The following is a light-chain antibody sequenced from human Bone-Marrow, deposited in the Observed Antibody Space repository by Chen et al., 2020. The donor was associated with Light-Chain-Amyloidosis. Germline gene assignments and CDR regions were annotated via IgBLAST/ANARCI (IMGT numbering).Light chain of an antibody. CDR1: QTVGSF. J-gene: IGKJ2*01. CDR3: QQRSNWPPMYT. CDR2: DVS. V-gene: IGKV3-11*01. Sequence: EIVMTQSPATLSVSPGERATLSCRASQTVGSFFAWYQQKPGQAPRLVIYDVSKRASGIPARFSGGESGTDFTLTISSLEPEDFAVYYCQQRSNWPPMYTFGQGTKLEIK.